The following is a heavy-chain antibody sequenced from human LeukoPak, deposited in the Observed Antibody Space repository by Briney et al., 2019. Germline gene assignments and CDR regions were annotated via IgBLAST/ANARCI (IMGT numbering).Heavy chain of an antibody. V-gene: IGHV3-30-3*01. CDR2: ISYDGSNK. Sequence: GGSLRLSCAASGFTFSSYAMHWVRQAPGKGLEWVAVISYDGSNKYYADSVKGRFTISRDNAKNSLNLQMNSLRAEDTAVYYCVRELTYYYDVSGPPHWGQGTLVTVSS. J-gene: IGHJ4*02. D-gene: IGHD3-22*01. CDR3: VRELTYYYDVSGPPH. CDR1: GFTFSSYA.